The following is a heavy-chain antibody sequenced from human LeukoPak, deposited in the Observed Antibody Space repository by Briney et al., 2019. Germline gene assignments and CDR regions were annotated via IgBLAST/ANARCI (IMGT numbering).Heavy chain of an antibody. D-gene: IGHD3-10*01. Sequence: VASVNVSCKASGGTFSSYGISWVRQAPGQGLEWMGWISAYNGNTNYAQKLQGRVTMTTDTSTSTAYMELRSLRSDDTAVYYCARDGKLWFGEHNYYGMDVWGQGTTVTVSS. J-gene: IGHJ6*02. CDR2: ISAYNGNT. CDR3: ARDGKLWFGEHNYYGMDV. CDR1: GGTFSSYG. V-gene: IGHV1-18*01.